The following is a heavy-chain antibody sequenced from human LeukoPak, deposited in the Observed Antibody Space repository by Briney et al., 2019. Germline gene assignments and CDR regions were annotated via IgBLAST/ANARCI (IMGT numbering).Heavy chain of an antibody. V-gene: IGHV4-4*07. D-gene: IGHD2-2*01. CDR3: ARESGVPAAIHYYYYYYMDV. Sequence: SETLSLTCTVSGGSISSYYWSWIRQPAGKGLEWIGRIYTSGSTNYNPSLKSRVTMSVDTSKNQFSLKLSSVTAADTAVYYCARESGVPAAIHYYYYYYMDVWGKGTTVTVSS. J-gene: IGHJ6*03. CDR2: IYTSGST. CDR1: GGSISSYY.